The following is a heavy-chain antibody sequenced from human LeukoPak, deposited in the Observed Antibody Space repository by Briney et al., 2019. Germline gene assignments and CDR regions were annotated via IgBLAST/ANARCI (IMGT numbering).Heavy chain of an antibody. V-gene: IGHV5-10-1*01. CDR1: VYRFRRYW. CDR3: AIRGYYYYGMDV. Sequence: GESLKISCKGSVYRFRRYWISWVRQMPGKGLEWMGRIDPSDSYTIYSPSFQGHVTISADKSISTAYLQWSSLKASDTAMYYCAIRGYYYYGMDVWGQGTAVTVSS. D-gene: IGHD3-10*01. J-gene: IGHJ6*02. CDR2: IDPSDSYT.